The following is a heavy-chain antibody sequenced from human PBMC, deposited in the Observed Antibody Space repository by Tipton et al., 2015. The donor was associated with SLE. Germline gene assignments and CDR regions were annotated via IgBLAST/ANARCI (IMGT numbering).Heavy chain of an antibody. Sequence: TLSLTCAVYGGSVSGYFWSWIRQSPGKGLEWLGEINHGGGTNYNPSLKSRVTMLIDTSKNQFSLNLTSVTAADTAVYFCARLGVGCANCWYYFDLWGQGALVTVSS. CDR2: INHGGGT. J-gene: IGHJ4*02. CDR3: ARLGVGCANCWYYFDL. V-gene: IGHV4-34*01. CDR1: GGSVSGYF. D-gene: IGHD2-21*01.